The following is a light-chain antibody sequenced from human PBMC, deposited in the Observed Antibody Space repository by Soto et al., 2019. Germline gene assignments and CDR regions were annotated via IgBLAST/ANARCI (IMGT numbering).Light chain of an antibody. V-gene: IGLV2-11*01. J-gene: IGLJ1*01. CDR1: SSDVGGYNY. CDR3: CSYAGSDTFFV. Sequence: QSALTQPRSVSGSPGQSVTISCAGTSSDVGGYNYVSWFQQHPGRAPKVVIFDVTKRPSGVPDRFSGSKSGNTASLTITGLQAADEADYFCCSYAGSDTFFVFGTGTK. CDR2: DVT.